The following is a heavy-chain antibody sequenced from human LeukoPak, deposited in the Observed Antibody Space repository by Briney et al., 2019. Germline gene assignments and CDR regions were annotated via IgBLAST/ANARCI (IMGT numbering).Heavy chain of an antibody. CDR3: ARGTYSSGRCDVFDI. CDR2: ISYDGKVT. CDR1: GFTFSNFG. D-gene: IGHD6-19*01. J-gene: IGHJ3*02. V-gene: IGHV3-30*03. Sequence: GGSLRLSCAASGFTFSNFGMHWVRQAPGKGLEWMAVISYDGKVTYYADSVKGRFTISREMSGNSLYLEMNSLRPEDTAVYYCARGTYSSGRCDVFDIWGQGTMVTVSS.